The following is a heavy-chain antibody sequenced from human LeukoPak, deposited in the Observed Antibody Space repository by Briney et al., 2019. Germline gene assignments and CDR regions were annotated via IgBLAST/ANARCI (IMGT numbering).Heavy chain of an antibody. CDR1: GFSFSSCA. CDR2: INSSSSYI. D-gene: IGHD3-22*01. Sequence: GGSLRLSCAASGFSFSSCAMTWVRQAPGKGLEWVSSINSSSSYIYYADSVKGRFTISRDNAKNSLYLQMNSLRAEDTAVYYCARTLYYDSSGIDYWGQGTLVTVSS. V-gene: IGHV3-21*01. J-gene: IGHJ4*02. CDR3: ARTLYYDSSGIDY.